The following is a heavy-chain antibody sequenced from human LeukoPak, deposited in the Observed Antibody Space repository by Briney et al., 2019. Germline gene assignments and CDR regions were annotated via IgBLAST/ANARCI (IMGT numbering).Heavy chain of an antibody. CDR1: GGSISSYY. CDR2: IYYSGRT. CDR3: ARGPNSDNYYYYYYMDV. J-gene: IGHJ6*03. V-gene: IGHV4-59*01. Sequence: SEALSLTCTVSGGSISSYYWSWIGQPPGKGMEWVGYIYYSGRTNYNTSLKSRVTISVATSKNQFSLKLSSVTAADTAVYYCARGPNSDNYYYYYYMDVWGKGTTVTVSS. D-gene: IGHD3-9*01.